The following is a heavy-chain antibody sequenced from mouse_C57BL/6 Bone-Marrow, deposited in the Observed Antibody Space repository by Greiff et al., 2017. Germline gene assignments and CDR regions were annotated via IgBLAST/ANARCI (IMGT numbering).Heavy chain of an antibody. V-gene: IGHV10-1*01. CDR1: GFSFNTYA. Sequence: EVQLVESGGGLVQPKGSLKLSCAASGFSFNTYAMNWVRQAPGQGLEWVARIRSKSNNYATYYADSVKDRFTISRDDSESMLYLQMNELKTEDTSMYYCVSGGYYFDYWGQGTTLTVSS. J-gene: IGHJ2*01. D-gene: IGHD1-2*01. CDR2: IRSKSNNYAT. CDR3: VSGGYYFDY.